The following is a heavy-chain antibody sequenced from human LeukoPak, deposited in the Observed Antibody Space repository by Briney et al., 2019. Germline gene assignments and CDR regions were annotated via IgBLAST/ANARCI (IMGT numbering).Heavy chain of an antibody. CDR1: GYTFTVYF. CDR3: ARGPPNWGYDY. Sequence: ASVKVSCKASGYTFTVYFIHWVRQATGQRPEWMGWMSPNSGDTGYAQKFQDRVTMTRNTSISTAYMELSSLRSDDTAVYYCARGPPNWGYDYWGPGTLVTVSS. J-gene: IGHJ4*02. V-gene: IGHV1-8*02. CDR2: MSPNSGDT. D-gene: IGHD7-27*01.